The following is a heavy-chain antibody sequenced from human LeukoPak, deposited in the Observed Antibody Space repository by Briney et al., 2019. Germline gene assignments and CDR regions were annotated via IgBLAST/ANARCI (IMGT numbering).Heavy chain of an antibody. CDR1: GYTFTSYY. D-gene: IGHD4/OR15-4a*01. CDR2: INPSGGST. V-gene: IGHV1-46*03. Sequence: GASVKVSCKASGYTFTSYYMHWVRQAPGQGLEWMGIINPSGGSTSYAQKFQGRVTMTRDTSTSTVYMELSSLRSEDTAVYYCAREANQDSAGTGTDYWGQGTLVTVSS. J-gene: IGHJ4*02. CDR3: AREANQDSAGTGTDY.